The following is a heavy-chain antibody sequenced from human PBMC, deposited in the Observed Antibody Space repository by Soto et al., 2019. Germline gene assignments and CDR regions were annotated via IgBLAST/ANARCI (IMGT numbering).Heavy chain of an antibody. V-gene: IGHV3-9*01. D-gene: IGHD1-26*01. CDR3: AKDTDIVGATTEAFDI. Sequence: PGGSLTLSCAASGFTFVDYAMHWVRQAPGKGLEWVSGISWNSGSIGYADSVTGRFTISRDNAKNSLYLQMNSLRAEDTALYYCAKDTDIVGATTEAFDIWGQGTMVTVSS. CDR2: ISWNSGSI. J-gene: IGHJ3*02. CDR1: GFTFVDYA.